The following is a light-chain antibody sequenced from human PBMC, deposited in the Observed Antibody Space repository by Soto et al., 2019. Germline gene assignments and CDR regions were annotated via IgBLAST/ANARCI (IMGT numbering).Light chain of an antibody. CDR1: QTVNIDY. V-gene: IGKV3-20*01. CDR2: ATS. J-gene: IGKJ1*01. Sequence: VLTQSPYTLSLTPGETATLSCRASQTVNIDYLPSFQQRPGQAPRLLNFATSRTATDIPDRFSGSGSGTDFTLAIRILEPEDFAVYYCHQFGDSPRTFGQGTKVDMK. CDR3: HQFGDSPRT.